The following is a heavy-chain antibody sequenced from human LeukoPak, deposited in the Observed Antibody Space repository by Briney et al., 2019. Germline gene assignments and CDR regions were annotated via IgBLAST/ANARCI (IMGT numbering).Heavy chain of an antibody. J-gene: IGHJ4*02. CDR1: GGSISSYY. CDR3: VRAPPMGATYFDY. Sequence: PSETLSLTCTVSGGSISSYYWSWIRQPAGKGLEWIGRIYSSGDTHYNPSLKSRLTMSVDTSKNQFSLKLSSVTAADTAVYYCVRAPPMGATYFDYWGQGTLVTVSS. V-gene: IGHV4-4*07. CDR2: IYSSGDT. D-gene: IGHD1-26*01.